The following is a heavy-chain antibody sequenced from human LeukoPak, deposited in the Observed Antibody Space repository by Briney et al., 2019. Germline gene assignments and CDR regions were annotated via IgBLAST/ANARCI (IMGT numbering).Heavy chain of an antibody. Sequence: GGSLRLSCAASGFTFSSYWMSWVRQAPGKGLEWVANIKQDGSEKYYVDSVKGRFTISRDNAKNSLYLQMNSLRAEDTAVYYCARMGTGALSSTRSYYFDYWGQGTLVTVSS. CDR3: ARMGTGALSSTRSYYFDY. J-gene: IGHJ4*02. CDR1: GFTFSSYW. D-gene: IGHD7-27*01. CDR2: IKQDGSEK. V-gene: IGHV3-7*01.